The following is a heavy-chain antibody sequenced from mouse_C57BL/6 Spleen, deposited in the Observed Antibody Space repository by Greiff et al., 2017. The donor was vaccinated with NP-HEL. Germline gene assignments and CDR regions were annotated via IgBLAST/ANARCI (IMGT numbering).Heavy chain of an antibody. D-gene: IGHD2-3*01. Sequence: EVKLMESGGGLVQPGGSLKLSCAASGFTFSDYYMYWVRQTPEKRLEWVAYISNGGGSTYYPDTVKGRFTISRDNAKNTLYLQMSRLKSEDTAMYYCARQDGYHWYFDVWGTGTTVTVSS. J-gene: IGHJ1*03. CDR1: GFTFSDYY. CDR2: ISNGGGST. V-gene: IGHV5-12*01. CDR3: ARQDGYHWYFDV.